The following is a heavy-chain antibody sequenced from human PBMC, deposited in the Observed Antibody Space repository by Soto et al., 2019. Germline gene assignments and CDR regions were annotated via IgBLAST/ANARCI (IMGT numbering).Heavy chain of an antibody. CDR3: ARELGDFDAFDI. CDR2: FFIGGNT. D-gene: IGHD2-21*02. CDR1: GGSISSTTYY. J-gene: IGHJ3*02. V-gene: IGHV4-39*07. Sequence: SETLSLTCTVSGGSISSTTYYWGWMRQPPGKGLEWIASFFIGGNTYYNPSLKSRVTISVDTSKNQFSLKLSSVTAADTAVYYCARELGDFDAFDIWGQGTTVTVSS.